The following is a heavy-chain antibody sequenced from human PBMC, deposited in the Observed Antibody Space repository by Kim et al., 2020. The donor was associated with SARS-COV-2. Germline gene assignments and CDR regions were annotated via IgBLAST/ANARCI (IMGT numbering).Heavy chain of an antibody. CDR1: GGSISSNF. CDR3: ARSIVGGRIPKD. D-gene: IGHD1-26*01. V-gene: IGHV4-59*01. J-gene: IGHJ1*01. Sequence: SETLSLTCTVSGGSISSNFWNWIRQPPGKGLEWIAYIYDTGSSNYNPSLKSRVTISVDTSKNQFSLKLNSVTAADTAVYYCARSIVGGRIPKDWGQGNLV. CDR2: IYDTGSS.